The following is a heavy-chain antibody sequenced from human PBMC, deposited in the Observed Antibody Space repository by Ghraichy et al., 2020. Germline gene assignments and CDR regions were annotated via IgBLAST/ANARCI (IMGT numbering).Heavy chain of an antibody. D-gene: IGHD5-18*01. J-gene: IGHJ4*02. Sequence: LSLTCAASGFTFSSYGMHWVRQAPGKGLEWVAVISYDGSNKYYADSVKGRFTISRDNSKNTLYLQMNSLRAEDTAVYYCAKTVRGYSYGYFNYWGQGTLVTVSS. CDR3: AKTVRGYSYGYFNY. CDR1: GFTFSSYG. CDR2: ISYDGSNK. V-gene: IGHV3-30*18.